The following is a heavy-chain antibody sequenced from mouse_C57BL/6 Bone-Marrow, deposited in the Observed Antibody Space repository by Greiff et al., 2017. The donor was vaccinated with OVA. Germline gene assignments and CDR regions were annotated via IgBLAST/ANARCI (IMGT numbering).Heavy chain of an antibody. CDR2: IYPGSGNT. V-gene: IGHV1-76*01. Sequence: QVQLKESGAELVRPGASVKLSCKASGYTFTDYYINWVKQRPGQGLEWIARIYPGSGNTYYNEKFKGKATLTAEKSSSTAYMQLSSLTSEDSAVYFCARSNYGAPFDYWGQGTTLTVSS. CDR3: ARSNYGAPFDY. J-gene: IGHJ2*01. D-gene: IGHD2-5*01. CDR1: GYTFTDYY.